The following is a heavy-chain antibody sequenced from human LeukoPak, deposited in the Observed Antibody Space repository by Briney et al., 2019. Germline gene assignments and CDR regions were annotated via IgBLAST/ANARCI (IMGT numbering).Heavy chain of an antibody. J-gene: IGHJ3*02. CDR2: INAGNGNT. D-gene: IGHD3-10*01. CDR3: ARAPPDYYGSGSYSPAEAFDI. V-gene: IGHV1-3*01. CDR1: GYTFTSYA. Sequence: ASVKVSCKASGYTFTSYAMHWVRQAPGQRLEWMGWINAGNGNTKYSQKFQGRVTITRDTSASTAYMELRSLRSDDTAVYYCARAPPDYYGSGSYSPAEAFDIWGQGTMVTVSS.